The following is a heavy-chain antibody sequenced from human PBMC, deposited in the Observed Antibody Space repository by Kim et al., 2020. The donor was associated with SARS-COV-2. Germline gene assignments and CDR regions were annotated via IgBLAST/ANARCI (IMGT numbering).Heavy chain of an antibody. CDR2: IYHSGST. J-gene: IGHJ6*02. CDR1: GGSISSSNW. D-gene: IGHD4-17*01. CDR3: ARDNTAADYQQNQTQYYYGMDV. Sequence: SETLSLTCAVSGGSISSSNWWSWVRQPPGKGLEWIGEIYHSGSTNYNPSLKSRVTISVDKSKNQFSLKLSSVTAADTAVYYCARDNTAADYQQNQTQYYYGMDVWGQGTTVTVSS. V-gene: IGHV4-4*02.